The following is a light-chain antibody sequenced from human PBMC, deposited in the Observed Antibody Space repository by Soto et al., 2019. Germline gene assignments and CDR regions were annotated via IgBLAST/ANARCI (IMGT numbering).Light chain of an antibody. Sequence: QSVLTQPPSVSGAPGQRVTISCTGSSSNIGAGYAVHWYQQLPGTAPKFLIYGNTNRPSGVPDRFSASKSGTSASLDITGLQAEDEAEYFCQSYDSSLTVVFGGGTQLTVL. CDR1: SSNIGAGYA. CDR3: QSYDSSLTVV. J-gene: IGLJ2*01. V-gene: IGLV1-40*01. CDR2: GNT.